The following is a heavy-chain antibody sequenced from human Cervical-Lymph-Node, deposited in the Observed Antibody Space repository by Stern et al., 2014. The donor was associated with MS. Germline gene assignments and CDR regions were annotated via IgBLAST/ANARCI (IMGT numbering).Heavy chain of an antibody. Sequence: EVQLVQSGGGLVQPGRSLRLSCAASGFTFDDYAMHWVRQAPGKGLEWVSGISWNSGSIGYADSVKGRFTISRDNAKNSLYLQMNSLRAEDTALYNCAKDVCSSTSCYTNYWGQGTLVTVSS. D-gene: IGHD2-2*02. CDR1: GFTFDDYA. J-gene: IGHJ4*02. V-gene: IGHV3-9*01. CDR2: ISWNSGSI. CDR3: AKDVCSSTSCYTNY.